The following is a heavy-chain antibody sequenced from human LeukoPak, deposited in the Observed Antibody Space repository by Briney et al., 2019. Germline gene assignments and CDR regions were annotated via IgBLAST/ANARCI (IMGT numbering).Heavy chain of an antibody. CDR3: ARTGEPTEKTYFDY. Sequence: SETLSLTCTVSGGSISSYYWSWIRQPAGKGLEWIGRIYTSGSTNYNPSLKSRVTMSVDTSKNQFSLKLSSVTAADTAVYYCARTGEPTEKTYFDYWGQGTLVTVSS. V-gene: IGHV4-4*07. CDR2: IYTSGST. CDR1: GGSISSYY. D-gene: IGHD3-16*01. J-gene: IGHJ4*02.